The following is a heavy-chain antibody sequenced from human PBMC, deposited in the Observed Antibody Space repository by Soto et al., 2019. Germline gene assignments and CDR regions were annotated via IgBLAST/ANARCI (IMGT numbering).Heavy chain of an antibody. CDR1: GYTSTNYA. V-gene: IGHV1-3*01. CDR2: INAGNGNT. Sequence: VSVKVSSKSPGYTSTNYAMHWARQAPGQGLEWMGCINAGNGNTKYSQKFQDRVTISRDTSASTAYMELSSLRYEDTAFYYCARERISMVRGAPFYWGQGTLVTVSS. D-gene: IGHD3-10*01. J-gene: IGHJ4*02. CDR3: ARERISMVRGAPFY.